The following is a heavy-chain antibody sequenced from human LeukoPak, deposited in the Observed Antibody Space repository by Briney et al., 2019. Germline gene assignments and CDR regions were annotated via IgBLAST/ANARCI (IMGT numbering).Heavy chain of an antibody. Sequence: HGESLKISCKASGYIFTTYWIAWVRQMPGKGLECMGIIYPGDSDTRCSPSFQGQVTISADKSISTAYLQWSSLKASDNAIYYCARLPYSGTSGYNWFDPWGQGTLVTVSS. D-gene: IGHD4-23*01. CDR3: ARLPYSGTSGYNWFDP. CDR1: GYIFTTYW. V-gene: IGHV5-51*01. J-gene: IGHJ5*02. CDR2: IYPGDSDT.